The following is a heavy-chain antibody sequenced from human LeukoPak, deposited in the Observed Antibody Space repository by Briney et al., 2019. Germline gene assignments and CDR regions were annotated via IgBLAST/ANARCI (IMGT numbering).Heavy chain of an antibody. CDR1: GFTFSNAW. D-gene: IGHD6-6*01. CDR3: TTVYEHSSSWFDY. CDR2: IKSKSDGGTT. V-gene: IGHV3-15*01. Sequence: PGGSLRLSCAASGFTFSNAWMSWVRQAPGKGLEWVGRIKSKSDGGTTDYAAPVKGRFTISRDDSKDTLYLQMNSLKTGDTAVYYCTTVYEHSSSWFDYWGQGTLVTVSS. J-gene: IGHJ4*02.